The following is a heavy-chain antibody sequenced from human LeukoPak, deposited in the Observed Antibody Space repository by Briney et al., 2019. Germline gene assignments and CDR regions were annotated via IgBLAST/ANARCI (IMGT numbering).Heavy chain of an antibody. CDR1: GFTFSSYW. V-gene: IGHV3-74*01. J-gene: IGHJ4*02. D-gene: IGHD3-22*01. CDR3: ARAPRYYYDSSGYPDY. CDR2: INSDGSST. Sequence: PGGSLRLSCAASGFTFSSYWMHWVRQAPGKGLVWVSRINSDGSSTSYADSVKGRFTISRDNAKTTLYLQMNSLRAEDTAVYYCARAPRYYYDSSGYPDYWGQGTLVTVSS.